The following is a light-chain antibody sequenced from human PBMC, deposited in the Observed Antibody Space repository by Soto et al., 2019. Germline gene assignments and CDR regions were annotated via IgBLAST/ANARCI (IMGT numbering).Light chain of an antibody. Sequence: QPVLTQPPSVSGAPGQSVTISCTGSSSNIGAGYPVHWYQRLPGTAPKLRVSTNRPSGVPDRFSASKSGASASLAITGLQAEDEADYYCQSYDTSLSRRWVFGGGTKLTVL. CDR2: T. CDR3: QSYDTSLSRRWV. CDR1: SSNIGAGYP. J-gene: IGLJ3*02. V-gene: IGLV1-40*01.